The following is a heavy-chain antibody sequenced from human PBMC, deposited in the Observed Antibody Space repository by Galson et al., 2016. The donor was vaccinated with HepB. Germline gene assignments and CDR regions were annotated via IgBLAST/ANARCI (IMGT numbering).Heavy chain of an antibody. V-gene: IGHV4-31*03. CDR3: ARCDTVSRRGYNFDY. CDR2: IHNRGRA. J-gene: IGHJ4*02. D-gene: IGHD1-1*01. CDR1: GGSISSGDYY. Sequence: TLSLTCTVSGGSISSGDYYWSWIRQHTGKGLEWLGYIHNRGRAYYNPSLESRVTISVYTSTNQLSLKVRSVTAADTAVYYCARCDTVSRRGYNFDYWGQGSLVTVSS.